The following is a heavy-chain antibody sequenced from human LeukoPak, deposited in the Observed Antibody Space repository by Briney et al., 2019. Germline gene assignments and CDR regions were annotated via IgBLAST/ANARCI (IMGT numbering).Heavy chain of an antibody. J-gene: IGHJ4*02. D-gene: IGHD1-7*01. CDR2: INHSGST. V-gene: IGHV4-34*01. CDR3: ASTGTTEYYFDY. Sequence: PSETLSLTCAVYGGSFSGYYWSWIRQPPGKGLEWIGEINHSGSTNYNPSLKSRVTISVDTSKNQLSLKLSSVTAADTAVYYCASTGTTEYYFDYWGQGTLVTVSS. CDR1: GGSFSGYY.